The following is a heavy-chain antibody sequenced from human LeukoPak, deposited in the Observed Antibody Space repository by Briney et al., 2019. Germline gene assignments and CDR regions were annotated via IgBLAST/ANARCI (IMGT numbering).Heavy chain of an antibody. Sequence: TGGSLRLSCAASGFTFSSYEMNWVRQAPGKGLEWVSYISSSGSTIYYADSVKGRFTISRDNAKNSLYLQMNSLRAEDTAVYYCARGHKRGVIYDAFDIWGQGTMVTVSS. CDR1: GFTFSSYE. CDR2: ISSSGSTI. CDR3: ARGHKRGVIYDAFDI. D-gene: IGHD3-10*01. V-gene: IGHV3-48*03. J-gene: IGHJ3*02.